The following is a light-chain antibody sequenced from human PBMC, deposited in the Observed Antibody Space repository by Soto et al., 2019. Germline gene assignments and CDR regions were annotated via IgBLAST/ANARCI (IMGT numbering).Light chain of an antibody. V-gene: IGKV1-9*01. Sequence: IQLTQSPSSLSASVGDRVTITCRASQGISSYLAWYQQKPGKAPKLPIYAASTLQSGVPSRFSGSGSGTDFTLTISSLQPEDFATYYCQQLNSYPPWTFGQGTKVDIK. CDR1: QGISSY. CDR2: AAS. J-gene: IGKJ1*01. CDR3: QQLNSYPPWT.